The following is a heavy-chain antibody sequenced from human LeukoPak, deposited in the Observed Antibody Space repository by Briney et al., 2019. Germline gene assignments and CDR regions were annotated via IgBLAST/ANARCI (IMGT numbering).Heavy chain of an antibody. CDR2: IYCSGNT. J-gene: IGHJ2*01. D-gene: IGHD4-17*01. Sequence: SETLSLTCTVSGGSIRGYYWTCIRQPPGKGLEWIGLIYCSGNTNYNASRKSRVHISVDTPKNQFAPKLSSVTAVDKAVYYCEREKESIDYGDSRISWYFDLWGRGTLVTVSS. CDR3: EREKESIDYGDSRISWYFDL. V-gene: IGHV4-59*01. CDR1: GGSIRGYY.